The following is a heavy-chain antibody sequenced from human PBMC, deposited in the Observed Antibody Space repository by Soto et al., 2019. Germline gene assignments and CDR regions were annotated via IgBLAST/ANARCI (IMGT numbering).Heavy chain of an antibody. Sequence: PXGSLRLPCLAAGLTASHQSLAWDRQAPEMGLEWVSILYTEGTTYYADSVKGRFTISRDSSKNTLFLQMDSLRAEDTAVYYCVRPRPSGENYGMDVWSQGTTVTVSS. J-gene: IGHJ6*02. V-gene: IGHV3-53*01. D-gene: IGHD3-16*01. CDR3: VRPRPSGENYGMDV. CDR1: GLTASHQS. CDR2: LYTEGTT.